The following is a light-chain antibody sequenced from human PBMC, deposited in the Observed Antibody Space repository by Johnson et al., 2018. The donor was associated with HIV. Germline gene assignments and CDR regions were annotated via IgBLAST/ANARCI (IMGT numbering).Light chain of an antibody. CDR1: SSNIGNNY. CDR2: DNN. Sequence: QPVLTQPPSVSAAPGQKVTISCSGSSSNIGNNYVSWYQQLPGTAPKLLIYDNNKRPSGIPDRFSGSKSGTSATLAITGLQTGDEADYYCGTWDSSLSAGVFGTGTKVTVL. CDR3: GTWDSSLSAGV. J-gene: IGLJ1*01. V-gene: IGLV1-51*01.